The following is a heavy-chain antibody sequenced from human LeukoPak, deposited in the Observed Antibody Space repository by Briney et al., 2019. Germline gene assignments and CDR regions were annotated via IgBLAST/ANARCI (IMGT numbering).Heavy chain of an antibody. Sequence: PGGSLRLSCAASGFTFSSYGMHWVRQAPGKGLEWVAFIRYDGSNKCYADSVKGRFTISRDNSKNTLYLQMNSLRAEDTAVYYCAREACSGGSCYKADAFDIWGQGTMVTVSS. V-gene: IGHV3-30*02. J-gene: IGHJ3*02. CDR2: IRYDGSNK. CDR3: AREACSGGSCYKADAFDI. CDR1: GFTFSSYG. D-gene: IGHD2-15*01.